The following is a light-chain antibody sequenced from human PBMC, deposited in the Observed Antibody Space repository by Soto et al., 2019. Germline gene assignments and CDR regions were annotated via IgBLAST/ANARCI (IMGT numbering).Light chain of an antibody. J-gene: IGKJ2*01. CDR3: QQYGSSPQT. CDR1: QSVSSTY. Sequence: EIVLTQSPGTLSLSPGERATLSCRASQSVSSTYLAWYQRKPGQAPRLLIYGASSRATGIPDRFSGSGSGTDFTLTISRLEPEDFAVYYCQQYGSSPQTFGQGPSWRSN. V-gene: IGKV3-20*01. CDR2: GAS.